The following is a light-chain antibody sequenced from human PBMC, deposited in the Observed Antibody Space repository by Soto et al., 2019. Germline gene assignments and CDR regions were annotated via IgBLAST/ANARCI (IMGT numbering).Light chain of an antibody. CDR2: GAS. CDR1: QSVSSN. J-gene: IGKJ1*01. V-gene: IGKV3-15*01. CDR3: QQYNNWPRT. Sequence: ETVLKQPPGTVSLSEGEGATLSCRASQSVSSNLAWYQQKPGQAPRLLIYGASTRATGIPARFSGSGSGTEFTLTISSLQSEDFAVYYCQQYNNWPRTFGQGTKVDI.